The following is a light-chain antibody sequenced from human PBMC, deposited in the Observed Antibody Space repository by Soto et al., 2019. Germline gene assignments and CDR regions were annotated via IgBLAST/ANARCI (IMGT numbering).Light chain of an antibody. V-gene: IGKV3-15*01. CDR1: QSVRSN. CDR3: QQYNTWPPIT. Sequence: EIVMTQSPATLSVSPGERATLSCRASQSVRSNLAWYQQKPGQAPRLLIYGASTRATGLPARFSGSGSGTDFTLTISSLQSEDFAVYYCQQYNTWPPITFGQGTKV. CDR2: GAS. J-gene: IGKJ1*01.